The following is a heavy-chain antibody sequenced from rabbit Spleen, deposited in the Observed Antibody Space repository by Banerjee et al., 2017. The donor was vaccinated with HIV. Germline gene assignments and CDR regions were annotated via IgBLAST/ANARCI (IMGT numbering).Heavy chain of an antibody. CDR2: INAVTAKA. CDR1: GFSFSSNYW. D-gene: IGHD1-1*01. J-gene: IGHJ6*01. V-gene: IGHV1S45*01. Sequence: QEQLEESGGDLVKPEGSLTLTCTASGFSFSSNYWICWVRQAPGKGLEWIACINAVTAKAVYASWAKGRFTVSKTSSTTVTLQMTRLTAADTATYFCARDTSTSFSSYGMDLWGPGTLVTVS. CDR3: ARDTSTSFSSYGMDL.